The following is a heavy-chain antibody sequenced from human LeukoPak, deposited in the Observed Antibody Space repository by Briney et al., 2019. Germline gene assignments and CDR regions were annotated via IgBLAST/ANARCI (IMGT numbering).Heavy chain of an antibody. CDR2: IYYSGST. CDR3: ARVLGTAIDAY. CDR1: GGSISSSSYY. J-gene: IGHJ4*02. V-gene: IGHV4-39*07. Sequence: SETLSLTCTVSGGSISSSSYYWGWIRQPPGKGLEWIGSIYYSGSTYYNPSLKSRVTISVDTSKNQFSLKLSSVTAADTAVYYCARVLGTAIDAYWGQGTLVTVSS. D-gene: IGHD2-21*02.